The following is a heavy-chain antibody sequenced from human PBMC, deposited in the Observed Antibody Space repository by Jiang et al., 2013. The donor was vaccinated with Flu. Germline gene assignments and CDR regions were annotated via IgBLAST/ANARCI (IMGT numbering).Heavy chain of an antibody. CDR2: IYYSGTT. Sequence: PGLVKPSEALSLTCAVSGASVSRGRFYWTWIRQTPGKGLEWIGYIYYSGTTLYNPSLKSRVTISKDTAKNTFSLKLTSVTAADTAFYYCARDSCSGSTCSGTDYWGRGTLVTVSS. J-gene: IGHJ4*02. D-gene: IGHD2-15*01. CDR1: GASVSRGRFY. V-gene: IGHV4-61*01. CDR3: ARDSCSGSTCSGTDY.